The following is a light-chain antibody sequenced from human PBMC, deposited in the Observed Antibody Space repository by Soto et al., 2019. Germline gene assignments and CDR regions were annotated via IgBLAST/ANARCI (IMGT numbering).Light chain of an antibody. CDR2: GAS. CDR3: QQYGSSPPMYT. Sequence: ESVLKQSPGTLSLSPGERATLSCRASQSVSRSYLAWYQQKPGQAPRLLIYGASSRATGIPDRFSGSGSGTDFTLTISRLEPEDFAVYYCQQYGSSPPMYTFGQGTKLEIK. V-gene: IGKV3-20*01. CDR1: QSVSRSY. J-gene: IGKJ2*01.